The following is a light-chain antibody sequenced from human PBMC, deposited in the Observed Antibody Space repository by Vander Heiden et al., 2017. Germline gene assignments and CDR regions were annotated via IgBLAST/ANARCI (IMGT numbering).Light chain of an antibody. V-gene: IGLV2-14*01. Sequence: QSALTQPASVSGSPGQSITISCTGTSSDVGGYNYVSWYQQHPGKAPKLMIYEVSNRPSGVSNRFSGSKSGNTASLTISGLQAEDEADYYCSSYTSSDTYVCGTGTQV. J-gene: IGLJ1*01. CDR3: SSYTSSDTYV. CDR1: SSDVGGYNY. CDR2: EVS.